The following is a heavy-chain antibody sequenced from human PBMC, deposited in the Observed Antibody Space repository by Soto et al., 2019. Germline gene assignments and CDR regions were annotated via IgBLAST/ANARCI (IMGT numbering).Heavy chain of an antibody. CDR1: GGSISSGGYY. V-gene: IGHV4-31*03. CDR3: ARDVVGFWSGYLNGAFDI. CDR2: IYYSGST. D-gene: IGHD3-3*01. J-gene: IGHJ3*02. Sequence: QVQLQESGPGLVKPSQTLSPTCTVSGGSISSGGYYWSWIRQHPGKGLEWIGYIYYSGSTYYNPSLKSRVTISVDTSKNQFSLKLSSVTAADTAVYYCARDVVGFWSGYLNGAFDIWGQGTMVTVSS.